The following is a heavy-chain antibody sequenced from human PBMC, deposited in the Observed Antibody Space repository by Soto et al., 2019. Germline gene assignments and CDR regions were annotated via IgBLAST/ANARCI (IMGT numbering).Heavy chain of an antibody. J-gene: IGHJ5*01. V-gene: IGHV3-33*06. CDR3: AKDLEVVGASRCRSDS. CDR2: IQYDGSKK. D-gene: IGHD3-22*01. Sequence: RQTPVEGLEWVAGIQYDGSKKYYAESVKGRFTISRDNSKNTLYLEIDSLRAEDTAVYYCAKDLEVVGASRCRSDSSGQGTLVTDS.